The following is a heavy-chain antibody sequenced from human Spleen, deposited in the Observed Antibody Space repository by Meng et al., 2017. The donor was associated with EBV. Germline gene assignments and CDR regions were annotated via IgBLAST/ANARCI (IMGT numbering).Heavy chain of an antibody. Sequence: LQPQESGSGLVTPSQTLSLTCAVSGGSISSVGYSWNWIPQPPGKGLEWIGYLYHSASTYYDPSLKSRVTISVDRSKNQFSLKLSSVTAADTAVYYCVGGDEGRGYFHSWGQGTLVTVSS. V-gene: IGHV4-30-2*01. J-gene: IGHJ4*02. CDR2: LYHSAST. CDR1: GGSISSVGYS. CDR3: VGGDEGRGYFHS. D-gene: IGHD2-15*01.